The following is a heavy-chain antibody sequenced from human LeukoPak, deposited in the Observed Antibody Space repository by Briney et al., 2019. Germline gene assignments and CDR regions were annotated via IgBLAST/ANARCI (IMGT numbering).Heavy chain of an antibody. V-gene: IGHV4-59*01. CDR3: ARVLYSSSWRYYYYGMDV. Sequence: PSETLSLTCTVSGGSISSYYWSWIRQPPGKGLEWIGYIYYSGSTNYNPSLKSRVTISVDTSKNQFSLKLSSVTAADTAVYYCARVLYSSSWRYYYYGMDVWGQGTTVTVSS. J-gene: IGHJ6*02. D-gene: IGHD6-13*01. CDR2: IYYSGST. CDR1: GGSISSYY.